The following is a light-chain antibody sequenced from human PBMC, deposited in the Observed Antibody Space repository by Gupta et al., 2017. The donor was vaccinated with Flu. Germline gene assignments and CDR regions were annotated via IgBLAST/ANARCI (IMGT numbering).Light chain of an antibody. CDR3: QQYKRDPYN. Sequence: DIQMTPSPSTLSASVGDRVTITCRASQSISSWLVWFQKKPGKAPKILISKGSDLESGVPSRFSGSGSGTEFTLTIDSLQPDDLATYYCQQYKRDPYNFGQGTKLEIK. J-gene: IGKJ2*01. V-gene: IGKV1-5*03. CDR2: KGS. CDR1: QSISSW.